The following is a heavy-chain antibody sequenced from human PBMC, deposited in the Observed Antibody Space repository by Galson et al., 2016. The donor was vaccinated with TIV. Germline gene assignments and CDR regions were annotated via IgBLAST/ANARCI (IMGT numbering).Heavy chain of an antibody. Sequence: SVKVSRKASAYSFIDYYMHWVRQAPGQGLEWMGRINPNSGATNYAQKFQGRVTMTRDTSSSTAYMELSRPRSDDTAIYYCARGVLGVVGATDYWGQGTLVTVSS. CDR2: INPNSGAT. CDR1: AYSFIDYY. J-gene: IGHJ4*02. D-gene: IGHD1-26*01. V-gene: IGHV1-2*06. CDR3: ARGVLGVVGATDY.